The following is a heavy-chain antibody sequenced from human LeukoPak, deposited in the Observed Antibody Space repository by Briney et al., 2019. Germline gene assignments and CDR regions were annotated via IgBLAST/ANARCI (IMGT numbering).Heavy chain of an antibody. J-gene: IGHJ4*02. D-gene: IGHD4-17*01. Sequence: SETLSLTCTVSGYSISSGYYWGWIRQPPGKGLEWIGYIYHSGSTYYNPSLKSRVSISVDTSKNQFSLKVSSLTAADTAVYYCARGLNRNDYGDYGYWGQGTLVTVSS. CDR2: IYHSGST. CDR1: GYSISSGYY. V-gene: IGHV4-38-2*02. CDR3: ARGLNRNDYGDYGY.